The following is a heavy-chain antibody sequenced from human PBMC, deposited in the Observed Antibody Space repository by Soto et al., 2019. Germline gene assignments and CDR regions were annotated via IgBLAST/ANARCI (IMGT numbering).Heavy chain of an antibody. J-gene: IGHJ4*02. CDR3: ARDSIAAAGSHDY. CDR2: IYYSGST. V-gene: IGHV4-31*03. Sequence: QVQLQESGPGLVKPSQTLSLTCTVSGGSISSGGYYWSWIRQHPGKGLEWSGYIYYSGSTYYNPSLRSRVTISVDTSKNQFSLKLSSVTAADTAVYYCARDSIAAAGSHDYWGQGTLVTVSS. CDR1: GGSISSGGYY. D-gene: IGHD6-13*01.